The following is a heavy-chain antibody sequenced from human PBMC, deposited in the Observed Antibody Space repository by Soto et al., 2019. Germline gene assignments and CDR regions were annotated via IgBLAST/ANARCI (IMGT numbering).Heavy chain of an antibody. Sequence: PSETLSLTCAVYGGSFSGYYWSWIRQPSGKGLEWIGEINHSGSTNYNPSLKSRVTISVDTSKNQFSLKLSSVTAADTAVYYCARGPPGITIFGVVYGMDVWGQGTTVTVSS. CDR3: ARGPPGITIFGVVYGMDV. D-gene: IGHD3-3*01. CDR2: INHSGST. J-gene: IGHJ6*02. V-gene: IGHV4-34*01. CDR1: GGSFSGYY.